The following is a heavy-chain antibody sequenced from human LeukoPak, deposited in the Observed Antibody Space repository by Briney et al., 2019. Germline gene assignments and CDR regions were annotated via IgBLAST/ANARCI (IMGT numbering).Heavy chain of an antibody. J-gene: IGHJ4*02. CDR2: IIPIFGTA. CDR3: AGGLLRYFDWLLFHFDY. V-gene: IGHV1-69*05. D-gene: IGHD3-9*01. CDR1: GYTFTSYG. Sequence: GASVKVSCKASGYTFTSYGISWVRQAPGQGLEWMGGIIPIFGTANYAQKFQGRVTITTDESTSTAYMELSSLRSEDTAVYYCAGGLLRYFDWLLFHFDYWGQGTLVTVSS.